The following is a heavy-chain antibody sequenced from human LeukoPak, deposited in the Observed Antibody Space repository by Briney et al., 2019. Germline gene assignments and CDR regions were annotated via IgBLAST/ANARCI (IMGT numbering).Heavy chain of an antibody. Sequence: GSLRLSCAASGLTFSGYDMHWVRQAPGKGLEWVSAISNNGGYTYYADSVQGRFTISRDNSKSTLCLQMNSLRAEDTAVYYRAKQLGYCSDGSCYFPYWGQGTLVTVSS. CDR2: ISNNGGYT. J-gene: IGHJ4*02. CDR1: GLTFSGYD. CDR3: AKQLGYCSDGSCYFPY. V-gene: IGHV3-23*01. D-gene: IGHD2-15*01.